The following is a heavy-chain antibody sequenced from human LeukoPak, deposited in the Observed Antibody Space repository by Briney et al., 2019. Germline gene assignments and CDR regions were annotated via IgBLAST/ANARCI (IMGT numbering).Heavy chain of an antibody. CDR1: GYTFSDYG. J-gene: IGHJ4*02. V-gene: IGHV1-18*01. Sequence: AASVKVSCKASGYTFSDYGISWVRQAPGQGLEWMGWVSAYNVKTDYAQNLQGRVTMTTDTSTTTAYMDLRSLRSDDTAIYYCARIAYGGNYFDYWGQGTLVTVSS. D-gene: IGHD3-16*01. CDR2: VSAYNVKT. CDR3: ARIAYGGNYFDY.